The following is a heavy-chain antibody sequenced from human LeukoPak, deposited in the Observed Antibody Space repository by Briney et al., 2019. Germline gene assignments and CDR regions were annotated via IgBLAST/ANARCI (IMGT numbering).Heavy chain of an antibody. Sequence: GGSLRLSCAASGFTFSRYAMHWVRQAPGQGLDWVSAISYDGTYECYADSVKGRFTISRDNSRSTLYLQLNSLRPDDTDVYYWVIETYCPRATCYGGYFDDWGQGTLVTVSS. CDR1: GFTFSRYA. V-gene: IGHV3-30*03. CDR2: ISYDGTYE. CDR3: VIETYCPRATCYGGYFDD. J-gene: IGHJ4*02. D-gene: IGHD2-2*01.